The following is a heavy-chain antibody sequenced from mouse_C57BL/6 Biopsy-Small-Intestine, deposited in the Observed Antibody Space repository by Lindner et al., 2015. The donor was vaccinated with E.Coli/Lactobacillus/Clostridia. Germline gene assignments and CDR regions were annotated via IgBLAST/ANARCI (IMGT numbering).Heavy chain of an antibody. CDR3: ARPGVSAWFAY. V-gene: IGHV5-17*01. J-gene: IGHJ3*01. CDR1: GFTFSDYG. CDR2: ISSGSSTI. Sequence: VQLQESGGGLVKPGGSLKLSCAASGFTFSDYGMHWVRQAPEKGLEWVAYISSGSSTIYYADTVKGRFTISRDNAKNTLSLQMTSLRSEDTAMYYCARPGVSAWFAYWGQGTLVTVSA.